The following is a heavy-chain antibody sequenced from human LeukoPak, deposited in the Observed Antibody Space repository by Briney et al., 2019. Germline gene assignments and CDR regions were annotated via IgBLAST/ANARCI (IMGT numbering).Heavy chain of an antibody. CDR3: AREATVVRGNTIDP. D-gene: IGHD3-10*01. V-gene: IGHV3-74*01. CDR2: INPDGSYT. Sequence: PGGSLRLSCAGTGFTFGNYWVHWVRQAPGKGLVWVSRINPDGSYTSSADSVKGRFTISRDNAKNTLYLQMNSLRAEDTAVYYCAREATVVRGNTIDPWGQGTLVTVSS. CDR1: GFTFGNYW. J-gene: IGHJ5*02.